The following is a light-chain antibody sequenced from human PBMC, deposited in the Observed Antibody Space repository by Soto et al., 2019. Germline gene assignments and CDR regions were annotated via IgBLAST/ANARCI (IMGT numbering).Light chain of an antibody. CDR1: QSVSSSY. Sequence: EIVLTQSPGTLSLSPGERATLSCRASQSVSSSYLAWYQQKPGQAPRLLIYDASSRATGIPDRFSGSGSGTDFTLTISRLEPEDFAVYYCQQYDRSPRTFGQGTKVDI. J-gene: IGKJ1*01. CDR3: QQYDRSPRT. V-gene: IGKV3-20*01. CDR2: DAS.